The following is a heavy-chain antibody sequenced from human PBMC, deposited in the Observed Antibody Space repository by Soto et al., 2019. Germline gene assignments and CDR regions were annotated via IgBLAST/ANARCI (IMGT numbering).Heavy chain of an antibody. D-gene: IGHD4-17*01. J-gene: IGHJ3*02. CDR2: IGTAGDT. CDR1: GFTFSSYD. CDR3: ARGNPTVTTRLDAFDI. V-gene: IGHV3-13*01. Sequence: VQLVESGGGLVQPGGSLRLSCAASGFTFSSYDMHWVRQATGKGLEWVSAIGTAGDTYYPGSVKGRFTISRENAKNSLYLQMNSLRAGDTAVYYCARGNPTVTTRLDAFDIWGQGTMVTVSS.